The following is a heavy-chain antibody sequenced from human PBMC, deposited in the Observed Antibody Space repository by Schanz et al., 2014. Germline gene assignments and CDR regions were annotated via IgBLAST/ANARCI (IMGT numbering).Heavy chain of an antibody. CDR1: GFTFRSYP. V-gene: IGHV3-30*04. Sequence: AQLLESGGNLVQPGGSLRVSCVGSGFTFRSYPMTWVRQAPGKGLEWVAVISHDGSNKKYADSVKGRFTISRDSSRNTLYLQMNSLRAEDTAVYYCVRDERVISGVWFDPWGQGTLVTVSS. CDR3: VRDERVISGVWFDP. CDR2: ISHDGSNK. J-gene: IGHJ5*02. D-gene: IGHD3-16*02.